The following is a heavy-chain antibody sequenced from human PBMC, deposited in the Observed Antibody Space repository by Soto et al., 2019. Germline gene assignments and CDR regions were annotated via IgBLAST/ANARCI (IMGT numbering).Heavy chain of an antibody. CDR3: ARKYYGLLTGYYTDY. CDR2: ISGDGVTT. V-gene: IGHV3-74*01. J-gene: IGHJ4*02. Sequence: EVQLVESGGDLVQRGGSLRLSCAASGFPFSSYRMHWVRHTPGKGLDWVARISGDGVTTYYADSVTGRFTVSRDNAKNTLSLQISGLRAEDTAVYYCARKYYGLLTGYYTDYWGQGTLVSVSS. D-gene: IGHD3-9*01. CDR1: GFPFSSYR.